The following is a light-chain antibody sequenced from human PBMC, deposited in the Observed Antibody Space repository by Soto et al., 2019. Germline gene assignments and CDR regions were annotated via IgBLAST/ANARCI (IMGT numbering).Light chain of an antibody. CDR2: AAS. CDR1: QSVSSNY. Sequence: EIVFTQSPGTLSLSPGERATLACRASQSVSSNYLAWCQQKPGQAPRLLIYAASSRATGIPDRFSGSGSGTDFTLTISRLEPEDFAVYYCQQYGNSPWTFGQGTKMEI. V-gene: IGKV3-20*01. CDR3: QQYGNSPWT. J-gene: IGKJ1*01.